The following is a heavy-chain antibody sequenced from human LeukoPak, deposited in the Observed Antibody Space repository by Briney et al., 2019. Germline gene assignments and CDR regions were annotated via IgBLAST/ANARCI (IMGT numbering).Heavy chain of an antibody. D-gene: IGHD2-15*01. J-gene: IGHJ3*02. CDR1: GYTFTGYY. CDR3: AIAGGGSDAFDI. Sequence: ASVKVSCKASGYTFTGYYIHWVRQAPGQELEWMGRINPNSGGTNYAQKFQGRVTMTRDTSINTAYMELSRLRSDDTAVYYCAIAGGGSDAFDIWGQGTMVTVSS. CDR2: INPNSGGT. V-gene: IGHV1-2*06.